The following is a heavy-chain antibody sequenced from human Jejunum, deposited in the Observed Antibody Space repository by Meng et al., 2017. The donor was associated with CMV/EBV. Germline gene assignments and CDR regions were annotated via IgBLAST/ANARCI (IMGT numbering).Heavy chain of an antibody. CDR3: ARGGWGNWNFEH. D-gene: IGHD3-16*01. CDR2: VEDGGTT. V-gene: IGHV4-61*01. CDR1: GGSLTTPNYS. Sequence: PGGSLTTPNYSWFWIRLPPGKGLGWIGLVEDGGTTRYKPSLVSRVSISVDTSKNQFSLTLNSVTAADTAIYYCARGGWGNWNFEHWGQGKLVTVSS. J-gene: IGHJ4*02.